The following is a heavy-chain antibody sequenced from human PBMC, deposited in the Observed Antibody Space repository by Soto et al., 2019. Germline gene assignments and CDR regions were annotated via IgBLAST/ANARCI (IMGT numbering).Heavy chain of an antibody. Sequence: PSQTLSLTCAISGDSVSSNSAAWNWIRQSPSRGLEWLGRTYYRSKWYNDYAVSVKSRITINPDTSKNQFSLQLNSVTPEDTAVYYCARLSSSWYLGTKNNPQNAFDIWGQGTMVTVSS. CDR1: GDSVSSNSAA. CDR3: ARLSSSWYLGTKNNPQNAFDI. D-gene: IGHD6-13*01. J-gene: IGHJ3*02. V-gene: IGHV6-1*01. CDR2: TYYRSKWYN.